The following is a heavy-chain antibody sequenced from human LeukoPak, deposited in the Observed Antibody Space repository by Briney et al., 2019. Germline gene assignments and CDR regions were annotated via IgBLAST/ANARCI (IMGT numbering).Heavy chain of an antibody. CDR2: IYYSGST. D-gene: IGHD4-17*01. CDR3: ARDPTVTTSHPFDY. Sequence: PSETLSLTCTVSGGSISSSSYYWGWIRQPPGKGLEWIGSIYYSGSTYYNPSLKSRVTISVDTSKNQFSLKLSSVTAADTAVYYCARDPTVTTSHPFDYWGQGTLVTVSS. V-gene: IGHV4-39*07. CDR1: GGSISSSSYY. J-gene: IGHJ4*02.